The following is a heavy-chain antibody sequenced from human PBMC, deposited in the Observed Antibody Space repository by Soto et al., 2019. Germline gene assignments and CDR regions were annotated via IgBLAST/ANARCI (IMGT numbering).Heavy chain of an antibody. J-gene: IGHJ4*02. D-gene: IGHD3-22*01. CDR1: GGTFSSYA. CDR2: IIPIFGTA. V-gene: IGHV1-69*13. CDR3: ARDRRGYYDSSGYSRYYFDY. Sequence: SVKVSCKASGGTFSSYAISWVRQAPGQGLEWMGGIIPIFGTANYAQKFQGRVTITADESTSTAYMELSSLRSEDTAVYYCARDRRGYYDSSGYSRYYFDYWGQGTLVTVSS.